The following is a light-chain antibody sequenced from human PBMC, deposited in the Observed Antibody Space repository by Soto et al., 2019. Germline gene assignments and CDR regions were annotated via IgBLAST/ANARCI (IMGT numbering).Light chain of an antibody. CDR1: QSVSSS. Sequence: DIVLTQSPGTLSLSPGERATLSCRASQSVSSSLAGYQQKPGQAPRLLIYDASTRATGISARFSGSGSGTDFTLTISSLGPEEFAVYYCQQRSNWPVTFRQGTKVEVK. J-gene: IGKJ1*01. CDR3: QQRSNWPVT. CDR2: DAS. V-gene: IGKV3-11*01.